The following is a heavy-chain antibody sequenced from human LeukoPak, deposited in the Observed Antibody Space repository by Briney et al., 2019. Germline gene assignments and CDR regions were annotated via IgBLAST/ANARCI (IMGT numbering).Heavy chain of an antibody. CDR2: INHSGST. D-gene: IGHD3-10*01. CDR1: GGSFSGYY. Sequence: PSETLSLTCAVYGGSFSGYYWSWIRQPPGKGLEWIGEINHSGSTNYNPSLKSRVTISVDTSKNQFSLKLSSMTAADTAVYYCARAEYYYGSGSYYRTPFDYWGQGTLVTVSS. J-gene: IGHJ4*02. V-gene: IGHV4-34*01. CDR3: ARAEYYYGSGSYYRTPFDY.